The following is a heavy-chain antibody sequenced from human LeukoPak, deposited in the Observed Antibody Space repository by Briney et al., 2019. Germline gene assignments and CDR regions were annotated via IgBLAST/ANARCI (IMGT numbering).Heavy chain of an antibody. D-gene: IGHD2-2*01. CDR1: GFTFSSYG. J-gene: IGHJ4*02. CDR2: ISGGGGST. V-gene: IGHV3-23*01. CDR3: AKDYRAPATAIN. Sequence: PAGSLRLSCAASGFTFSSYGMSWVRQAPGKGLEWVSGISGGGGSTYYADSVKGRFTISRDNSKNTLYLQMNSLRAEDTAVYYCAKDYRAPATAINWGQGTLVTVSS.